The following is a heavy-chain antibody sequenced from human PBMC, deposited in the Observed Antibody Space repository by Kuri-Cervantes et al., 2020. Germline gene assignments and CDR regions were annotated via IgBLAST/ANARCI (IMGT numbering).Heavy chain of an antibody. V-gene: IGHV3-21*01. D-gene: IGHD3-22*01. CDR3: ARDPWLLLPYGMDV. Sequence: GGSLRLSCAASGFTFSSYSMNWVRQAPGEGLEWVSSISSSSSYIYYADSVKGRFTISRDNAKNSLYLQMNSLRDEDTAVYYCARDPWLLLPYGMDVWGQGTTVTVSS. CDR2: ISSSSSYI. CDR1: GFTFSSYS. J-gene: IGHJ6*02.